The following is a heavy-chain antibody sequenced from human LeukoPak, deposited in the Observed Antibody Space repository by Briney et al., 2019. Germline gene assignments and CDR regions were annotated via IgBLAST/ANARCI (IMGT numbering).Heavy chain of an antibody. CDR2: ISGNGGST. J-gene: IGHJ4*02. D-gene: IGHD2-15*01. Sequence: GGSLRLSCAASGFTFSSYAMSWVRQAPGKGLEWVSGISGNGGSTYYADSVKGRFTISRDNSKNTLYLQMNSLRAEDTAVYYCAKEPHRGYCSGGSCYSHLDYWGQGTLVTVSS. V-gene: IGHV3-23*01. CDR1: GFTFSSYA. CDR3: AKEPHRGYCSGGSCYSHLDY.